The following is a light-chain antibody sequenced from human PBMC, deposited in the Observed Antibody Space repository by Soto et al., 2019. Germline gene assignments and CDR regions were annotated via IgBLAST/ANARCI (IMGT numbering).Light chain of an antibody. CDR2: GAS. CDR3: QQYGSSPLLT. V-gene: IGKV3-20*01. J-gene: IGKJ4*01. CDR1: QSVSSSY. Sequence: EIMLTQSPGTLSLCPGERATLSCRASQSVSSSYLAWYQQKPGQAPRLLIYGASSRATGIPDRFSGSGSGTDFTLTISRLEPEDFAVYYCQQYGSSPLLTFGGGTKVEIK.